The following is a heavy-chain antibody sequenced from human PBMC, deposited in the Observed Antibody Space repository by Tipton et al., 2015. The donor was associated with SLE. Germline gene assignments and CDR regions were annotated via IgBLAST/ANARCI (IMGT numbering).Heavy chain of an antibody. CDR3: ARRTHYDYYGMDV. CDR2: INHSGST. Sequence: TLSLTCAVYGGSFSGYYLSWFRQPPGKGLEWIGEINHSGSTNHHPARKSPVTQSLDTSKNQFSLKLSSVTAADTAVYYCARRTHYDYYGMDVWAQATPVTGS. J-gene: IGHJ6*02. V-gene: IGHV4-34*01. CDR1: GGSFSGYY.